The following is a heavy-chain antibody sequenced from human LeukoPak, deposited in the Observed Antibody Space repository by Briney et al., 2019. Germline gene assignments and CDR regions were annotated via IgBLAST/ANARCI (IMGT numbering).Heavy chain of an antibody. J-gene: IGHJ4*02. D-gene: IGHD5-18*01. CDR2: IQQDGSEK. Sequence: PGGSLRLSCAASGFTFSDYWMSWVRQAPGKGQEWVANIQQDGSEKYYVDSVKGRFTISRDNAKKSLFLQVSSLRGEDTAVYYCARDRGFSYGIDFWGQGTLVTVSS. CDR1: GFTFSDYW. V-gene: IGHV3-7*04. CDR3: ARDRGFSYGIDF.